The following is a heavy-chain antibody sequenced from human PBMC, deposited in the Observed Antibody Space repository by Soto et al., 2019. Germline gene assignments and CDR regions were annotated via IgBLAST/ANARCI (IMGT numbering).Heavy chain of an antibody. D-gene: IGHD5-12*01. CDR2: VKDGGHT. Sequence: QVQLQQWGAGLLKPSETLSLNCAVTGGSLSGYYWSWIRQPPGKGLEWIGEVKDGGHTNYSPSLRGXXTXSXXPSNNQFPLRLNSVTAADTGVYYCARGQEGVVATHWDQGSLVTVSS. V-gene: IGHV4-34*01. CDR3: ARGQEGVVATH. CDR1: GGSLSGYY. J-gene: IGHJ4*02.